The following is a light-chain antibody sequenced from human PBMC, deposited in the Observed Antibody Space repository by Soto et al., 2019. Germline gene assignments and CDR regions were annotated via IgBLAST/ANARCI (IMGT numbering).Light chain of an antibody. CDR2: GAS. CDR3: QQYHNWPPQYT. V-gene: IGKV3-15*01. CDR1: QTVASN. J-gene: IGKJ2*01. Sequence: EIVMTQAPASLSVSPGDGATLSCRASQTVASNVAWYQQKPGQGPRLLIHGASTRAASVPARFSGSGSGTDFILTISSMQSEDFAVYYGQQYHNWPPQYTFGQGTKLQI.